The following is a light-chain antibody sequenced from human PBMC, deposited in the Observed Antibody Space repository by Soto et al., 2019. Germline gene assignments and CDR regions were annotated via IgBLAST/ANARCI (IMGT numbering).Light chain of an antibody. CDR1: QSVTNSF. J-gene: IGKJ5*01. CDR2: GAS. CDR3: QQYGSSPPIT. V-gene: IGKV3-20*01. Sequence: EIVVAQSPGTLSLSPGERATLSCRASQSVTNSFLAWYQQKPGQAPRLLIYGASSRATGIPDRFSGSGSGTDFTLTISRLEPEDFAVYYCQQYGSSPPITFGQGTRLEIK.